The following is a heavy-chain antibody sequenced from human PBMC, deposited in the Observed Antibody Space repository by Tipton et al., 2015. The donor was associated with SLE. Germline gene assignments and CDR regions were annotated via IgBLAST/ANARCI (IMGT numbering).Heavy chain of an antibody. Sequence: TLSLTCTVSGGSISSSSYYWGWIRQPPGKGLEWIGSIYYSGRTYYHPSLKSRVTISVDTSKNQFSLKLSSVTAADTAVYYCARHAAAYCGGECPGVYYYMDVWGKGTTVTVSS. D-gene: IGHD2-21*01. CDR1: GGSISSSSYY. J-gene: IGHJ6*03. V-gene: IGHV4-39*01. CDR2: IYYSGRT. CDR3: ARHAAAYCGGECPGVYYYMDV.